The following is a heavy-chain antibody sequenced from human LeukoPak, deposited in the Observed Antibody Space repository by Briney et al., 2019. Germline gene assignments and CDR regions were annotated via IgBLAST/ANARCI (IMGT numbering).Heavy chain of an antibody. Sequence: SETLSLTCTVPGGSISSYYWSWIRQPPGKGLEWIGYIYYSGSTNYNPSLKSRVTISVDTSKNQFSLKLSSVTAADTAVYYCARRIQLWSAFDIWGQGTMVTVS. J-gene: IGHJ3*02. D-gene: IGHD5-18*01. CDR2: IYYSGST. CDR3: ARRIQLWSAFDI. V-gene: IGHV4-59*08. CDR1: GGSISSYY.